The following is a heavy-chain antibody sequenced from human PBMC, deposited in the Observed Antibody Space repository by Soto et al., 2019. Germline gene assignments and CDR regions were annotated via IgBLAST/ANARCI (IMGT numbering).Heavy chain of an antibody. Sequence: ASVKVSCKASGYTFTSYDINWVRQATGQGLEWMGWMNPNSGNTGYAQKFQGRVTMTRNTSISTAYMELSSLRSEDTAVYYCARVRLYYDFWTGYLNDDSDIWRHGTLVTVS. CDR3: ARVRLYYDFWTGYLNDDSDI. V-gene: IGHV1-8*01. J-gene: IGHJ3*02. D-gene: IGHD3-3*01. CDR2: MNPNSGNT. CDR1: GYTFTSYD.